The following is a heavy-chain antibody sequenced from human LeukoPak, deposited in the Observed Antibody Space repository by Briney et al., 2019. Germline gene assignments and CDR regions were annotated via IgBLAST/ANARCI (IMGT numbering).Heavy chain of an antibody. D-gene: IGHD2-2*01. CDR1: GFTFSSYW. CDR3: ARQYVYCSSTSCYLGPYYYYGMDV. Sequence: GGSLRLSCAASGFTFSSYWMSWVRQAPGKGLEWVANIKEDGSEKNYVDSVKGRFTISRDNAKNTLYLQMNSLRAEDTAVYYCARQYVYCSSTSCYLGPYYYYGMDVWGQGTTVTVSS. J-gene: IGHJ6*02. CDR2: IKEDGSEK. V-gene: IGHV3-7*02.